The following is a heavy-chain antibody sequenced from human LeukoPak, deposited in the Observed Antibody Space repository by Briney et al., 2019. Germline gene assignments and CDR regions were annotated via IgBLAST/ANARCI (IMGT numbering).Heavy chain of an antibody. CDR2: LTGSGSRT. D-gene: IGHD1-1*01. V-gene: IGHV3-23*01. CDR1: GGSISSGGYY. CDR3: AMTLAGVLDSFDS. J-gene: IGHJ4*02. Sequence: PSETLSLTCTVSGGSISSGGYYWSWIRQAPGKGLEWVSGLTGSGSRTYYADSVKGRFTISRDNSKNTLFLQMHSLRAEDTAMYYCAMTLAGVLDSFDSWGQGTLVTVSS.